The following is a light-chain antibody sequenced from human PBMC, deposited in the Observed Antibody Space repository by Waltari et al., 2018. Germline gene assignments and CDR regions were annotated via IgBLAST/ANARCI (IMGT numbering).Light chain of an antibody. CDR1: RGITNY. CDR3: QQYDSVPPT. CDR2: AAS. Sequence: DIQMTQSPSSLSASVGDRVTITCRASRGITNYLVWYQQKPGKVPNLLIFAASTLQSGVPSRFSASGAVSDFTLTISSLQPEDAATYYCQQYDSVPPTFGQGTKVDIK. V-gene: IGKV1-27*01. J-gene: IGKJ1*01.